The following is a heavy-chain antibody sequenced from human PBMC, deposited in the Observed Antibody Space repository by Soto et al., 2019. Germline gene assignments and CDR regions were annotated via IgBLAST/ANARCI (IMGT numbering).Heavy chain of an antibody. D-gene: IGHD3-3*01. CDR2: ISWNSGSI. J-gene: IGHJ6*03. CDR3: AKGSRYYDFWSGTGVYYYMDV. Sequence: GGSLRLSCAASGFTFDDYAMHWVRQAPGKGLEWVSGISWNSGSIGYADSVKGRFTISRDNAKNSLYLQMNSLRAEDTALYYCAKGSRYYDFWSGTGVYYYMDVWGKGTTVTVSS. V-gene: IGHV3-9*01. CDR1: GFTFDDYA.